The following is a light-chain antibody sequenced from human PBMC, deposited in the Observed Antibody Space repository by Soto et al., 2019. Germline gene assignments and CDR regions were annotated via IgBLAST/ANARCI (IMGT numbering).Light chain of an antibody. CDR3: SSYTSGSTPYV. Sequence: SSLTQPASVSGSPGQSITLSCTVTSSDVGAYDYVSWYQQYPGKAPKLMIYDVTDRPSGVSDRFFGSKSGNTASLTISGLQAEDEADYYCSSYTSGSTPYVFGTGTKLTVL. J-gene: IGLJ1*01. CDR1: SSDVGAYDY. CDR2: DVT. V-gene: IGLV2-14*03.